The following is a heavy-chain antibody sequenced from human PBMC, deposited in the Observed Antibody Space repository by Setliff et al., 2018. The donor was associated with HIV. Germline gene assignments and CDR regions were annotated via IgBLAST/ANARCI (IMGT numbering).Heavy chain of an antibody. J-gene: IGHJ6*03. CDR1: GYTFTSYG. Sequence: ASVKVSCKASGYTFTSYGISWVRQAPGQGLEWMGWISAYNGNTHYAQRLQGRVTMTTDTSTRTAYMEMRSLRSDDTAVYYCARQFLDWSNDYYSRYYMDVWGKGTTVTVSS. CDR2: ISAYNGNT. D-gene: IGHD3-3*01. CDR3: ARQFLDWSNDYYSRYYMDV. V-gene: IGHV1-18*01.